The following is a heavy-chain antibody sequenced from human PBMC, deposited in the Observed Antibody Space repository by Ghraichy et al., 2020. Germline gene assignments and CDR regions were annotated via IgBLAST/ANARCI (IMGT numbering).Heavy chain of an antibody. J-gene: IGHJ5*02. CDR3: AKDPSYGGSSGWGNWFDP. V-gene: IGHV3-23*01. CDR2: ISGSGGST. Sequence: GGSLRLSCAASGFTFSSYAMSWVRQAPGKGLEWVSAISGSGGSTYYADSVKGRFTISRDNSKNTLYLQMNSLRAEDTAVYYCAKDPSYGGSSGWGNWFDPWGQGTLVTVSS. CDR1: GFTFSSYA. D-gene: IGHD6-19*01.